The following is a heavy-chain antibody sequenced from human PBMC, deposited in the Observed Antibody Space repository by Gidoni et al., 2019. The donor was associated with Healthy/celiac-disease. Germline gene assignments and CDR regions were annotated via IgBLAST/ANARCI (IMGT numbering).Heavy chain of an antibody. V-gene: IGHV3-9*01. Sequence: EVQLVESGGGLAQPGRSLRLSCAASGFTFADYAMHWVRQAPGKGLEWVSGISWSSGSIGYADSVKGRFTISRDNAKNSLYLQMNSLRAEDTALYYCAKALWFGEQDAFDIWGQGTMVTVSS. D-gene: IGHD3-10*01. CDR3: AKALWFGEQDAFDI. J-gene: IGHJ3*02. CDR1: GFTFADYA. CDR2: ISWSSGSI.